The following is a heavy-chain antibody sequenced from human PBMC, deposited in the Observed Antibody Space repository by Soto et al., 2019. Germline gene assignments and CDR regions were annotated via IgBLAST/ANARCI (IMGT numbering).Heavy chain of an antibody. Sequence: QVPLVESGGGVVQPGTSLRLYCTASGFTFSGYGMHWVRQAPGKGLEGVALILYDGNNKYYTDSVKGRFTISRDNSKNTLYLQMNSLRAEDTAVYYCARDGVGATTFRGYLDYSGQGILVTVSS. CDR2: ILYDGNNK. CDR1: GFTFSGYG. V-gene: IGHV3-33*01. D-gene: IGHD2-21*02. CDR3: ARDGVGATTFRGYLDY. J-gene: IGHJ4*02.